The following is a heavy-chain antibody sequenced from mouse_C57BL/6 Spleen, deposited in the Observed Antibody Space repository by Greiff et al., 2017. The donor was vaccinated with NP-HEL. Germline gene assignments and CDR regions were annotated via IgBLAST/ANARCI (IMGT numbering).Heavy chain of an antibody. Sequence: VQLQQPGAELVRPGNSVKLSCKASGYTFTSYWMPWVKQRPGQGLEWIGVIDPSDSYTNYNQKFKGKATLTVDTASTTAYMQLSSLTSEDSAVYYCARSRDKTAWFAYWGQGTLVTVSA. CDR1: GYTFTSYW. CDR3: ARSRDKTAWFAY. CDR2: IDPSDSYT. D-gene: IGHD3-2*01. J-gene: IGHJ3*01. V-gene: IGHV1-59*01.